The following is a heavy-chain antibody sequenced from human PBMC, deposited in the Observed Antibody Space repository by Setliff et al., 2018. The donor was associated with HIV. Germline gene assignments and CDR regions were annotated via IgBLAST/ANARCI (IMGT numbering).Heavy chain of an antibody. CDR1: GYSFTDYF. Sequence: ASVKVSCKASGYSFTDYFMHWVRQAPGQGLEWMGRVNPNSGDTNYAQKFQGWVTMTRHTSISTAYMELSRLTSDDTAVYYRAREGDVLSGYYVNWFDPWGQGTLVTVSS. V-gene: IGHV1-2*04. CDR2: VNPNSGDT. CDR3: AREGDVLSGYYVNWFDP. D-gene: IGHD3-3*01. J-gene: IGHJ5*02.